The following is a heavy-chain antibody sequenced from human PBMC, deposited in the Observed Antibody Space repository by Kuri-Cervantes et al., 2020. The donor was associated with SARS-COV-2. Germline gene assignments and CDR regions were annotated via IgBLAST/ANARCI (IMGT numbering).Heavy chain of an antibody. Sequence: SETLSLTCTVSGGSISYYYWSWIRQPPGKGLEWIGSIYYSGSTYYNPSLKSRVTISVDTSKNQFSLKLSSVTAADTAVYYCARATVVVPFDYWGQGTLVTVSS. CDR2: IYYSGST. CDR3: ARATVVVPFDY. D-gene: IGHD4-23*01. CDR1: GGSISYYY. J-gene: IGHJ4*02. V-gene: IGHV4-59*01.